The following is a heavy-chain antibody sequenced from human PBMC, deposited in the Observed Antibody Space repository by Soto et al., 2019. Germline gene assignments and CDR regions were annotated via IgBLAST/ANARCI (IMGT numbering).Heavy chain of an antibody. V-gene: IGHV3-53*01. J-gene: IGHJ4*02. CDR2: IYSGGTT. Sequence: EVQVVESGGGLIQPGGSLRLSCVVSGFTVSSTNYMSWVRQAPGKGLEWVSVIYSGGTTFYADSVKGRFTISRDNSKTTLYLQMNSLRAEAAAVYYCHGYGYRGQRTLVTVSS. CDR3: HGYGY. CDR1: GFTVSSTNY. D-gene: IGHD5-12*01.